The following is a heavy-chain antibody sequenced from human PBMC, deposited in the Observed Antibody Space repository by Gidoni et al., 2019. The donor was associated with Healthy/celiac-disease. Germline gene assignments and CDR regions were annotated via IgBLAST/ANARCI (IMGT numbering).Heavy chain of an antibody. CDR3: AKSSPGIVATITALAN. D-gene: IGHD5-12*01. CDR1: GFPFSSYA. CDR2: ISGSGGST. V-gene: IGHV3-23*01. J-gene: IGHJ4*02. Sequence: EVQLLESGGGLVQPGGSLRLSCAASGFPFSSYAMSWVRQAPGKGLEWVSAISGSGGSTYYADSVKGRFTISRDNSKNTLYLQMNSLRAEDTAVYYCAKSSPGIVATITALANWGQGTLVTVSS.